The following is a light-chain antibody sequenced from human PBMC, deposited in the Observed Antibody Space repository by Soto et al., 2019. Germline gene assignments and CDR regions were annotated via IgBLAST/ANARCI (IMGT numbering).Light chain of an antibody. V-gene: IGKV3-20*01. Sequence: DIVLTQSPGTLSLSPGERATLSCRASQSVGSDYLAWYQQKRGQAPRLLIHDAFMRATGIPDRFSGSGSGTDFTLTIARLEPEDFAVYYCQQYGDSPRTFGQGTRLEI. CDR1: QSVGSDY. J-gene: IGKJ5*01. CDR3: QQYGDSPRT. CDR2: DAF.